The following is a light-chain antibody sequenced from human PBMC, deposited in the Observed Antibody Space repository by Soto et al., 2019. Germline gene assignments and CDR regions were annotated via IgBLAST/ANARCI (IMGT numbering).Light chain of an antibody. V-gene: IGKV1-39*01. CDR3: QQSYSTPPT. J-gene: IGKJ1*01. CDR2: AAS. Sequence: DLQMTQSPSSLSAFVGDRVTITCRASQSISSYLNWYQQKPGKAPKFLIYAASSLQSGVPSRFSGSGSGTDFTLTISSLQPEDFATYYCQQSYSTPPTFGQGTKVEIK. CDR1: QSISSY.